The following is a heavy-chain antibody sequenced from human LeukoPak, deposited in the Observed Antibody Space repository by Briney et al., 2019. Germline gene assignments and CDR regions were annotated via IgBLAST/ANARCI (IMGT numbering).Heavy chain of an antibody. CDR1: GGTFSSYA. V-gene: IGHV1-18*01. CDR2: ISAYNGNT. D-gene: IGHD2-15*01. J-gene: IGHJ4*02. Sequence: ASVKVSCKASGGTFSSYAINWVRQAPGQGLEWMGWISAYNGNTNYAQKLQGRVTMTTDTSTSTAYMELRSLRSDDTAVYYCARVAATLSFDYWGQGTLVTVSS. CDR3: ARVAATLSFDY.